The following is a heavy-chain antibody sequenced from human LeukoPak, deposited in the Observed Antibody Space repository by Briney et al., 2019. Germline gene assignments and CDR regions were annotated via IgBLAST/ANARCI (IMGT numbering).Heavy chain of an antibody. J-gene: IGHJ4*02. CDR1: GFTFSSYS. V-gene: IGHV3-48*01. CDR2: ISSSSSTI. CDR3: ARGHHWAAAAYYFDY. D-gene: IGHD6-13*01. Sequence: GGSLRLSCAASGFTFSSYSMNWVRQAPGKGLEWVSYISSSSSTIYYADSVEGRFTISRDNAKNSLYLQMNSLRAEDTAVYYCARGHHWAAAAYYFDYWGQGTLVTVSS.